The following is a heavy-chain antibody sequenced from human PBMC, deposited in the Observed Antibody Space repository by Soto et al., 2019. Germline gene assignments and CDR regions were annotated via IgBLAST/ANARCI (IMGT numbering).Heavy chain of an antibody. D-gene: IGHD2-15*01. Sequence: PGESLKISCNGSGYSFTSYWIGWVRQMPGKGLEWMGIIYPGDSDTRYSPSFQGQVTISADKSISTAYLQWSSLKASDTAMYYCARAIGYCSGGSCYTPDYYYYGMDVWGQGTTVTVS. CDR3: ARAIGYCSGGSCYTPDYYYYGMDV. J-gene: IGHJ6*02. CDR1: GYSFTSYW. V-gene: IGHV5-51*01. CDR2: IYPGDSDT.